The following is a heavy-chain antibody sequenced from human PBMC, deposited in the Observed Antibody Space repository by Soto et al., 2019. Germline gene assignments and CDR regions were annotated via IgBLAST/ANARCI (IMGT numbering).Heavy chain of an antibody. Sequence: QLVESGGGMVQAGRSLRLSCAASGFTFNFFGMHWVRQAPGKGQEWVAVISYDGSEKYYADSVKGRFTMSRDNSKNMVYLEMSSLRPEDTSVYYCAKERRYSFDAFDIWGHGTMVTVSS. V-gene: IGHV3-30*18. CDR2: ISYDGSEK. CDR3: AKERRYSFDAFDI. J-gene: IGHJ3*02. D-gene: IGHD5-12*01. CDR1: GFTFNFFG.